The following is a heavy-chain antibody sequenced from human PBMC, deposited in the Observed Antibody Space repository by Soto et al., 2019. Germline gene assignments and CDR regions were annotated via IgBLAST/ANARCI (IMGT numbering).Heavy chain of an antibody. D-gene: IGHD2-2*01. J-gene: IGHJ4*02. CDR1: GFTFSSYA. V-gene: IGHV3-23*01. CDR2: ISGSGGST. CDR3: AKPQAEGIVVVPAAYLGFDY. Sequence: GGSLRLSCAASGFTFSSYAMSWARQAPGKGLEWVSAISGSGGSTYYADSVKGRFTISRDNSKNTLYLQMNSLRAEDTAVYYCAKPQAEGIVVVPAAYLGFDYWGQGTLVTVSS.